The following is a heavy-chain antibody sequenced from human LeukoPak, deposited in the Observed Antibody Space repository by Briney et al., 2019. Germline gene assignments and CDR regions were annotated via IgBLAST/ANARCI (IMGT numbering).Heavy chain of an antibody. CDR1: GFMFSSYQ. D-gene: IGHD5-18*01. J-gene: IGHJ2*01. CDR3: AKGGLQTRNWYFAL. CDR2: ISGSGKTI. V-gene: IGHV3-48*03. Sequence: GGSLRLSCAASGFMFSSYQMNWVRQAPEKGLEWVSYISGSGKTIFYSDSVRGRFTISRDNAKNTLYLEMNSLRTEDTAVYYCAKGGLQTRNWYFALWGRGTLVTVSS.